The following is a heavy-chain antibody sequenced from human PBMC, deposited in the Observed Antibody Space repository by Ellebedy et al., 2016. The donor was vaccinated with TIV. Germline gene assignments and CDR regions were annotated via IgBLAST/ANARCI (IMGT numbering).Heavy chain of an antibody. CDR2: IFHSGSR. CDR3: ARVTYDWTFDQ. J-gene: IGHJ4*02. CDR1: GAPMSSGGYS. V-gene: IGHV4-30-2*01. D-gene: IGHD1-1*01. Sequence: MPSETLSLTCAVSGAPMSSGGYSWSWIRQLPGKGLEWLAYIFHSGSRYYNPSLNSRVTVSVDMPKNQFSLRVTSVSATDTAVYYCARVTYDWTFDQWGQGTLVIVSS.